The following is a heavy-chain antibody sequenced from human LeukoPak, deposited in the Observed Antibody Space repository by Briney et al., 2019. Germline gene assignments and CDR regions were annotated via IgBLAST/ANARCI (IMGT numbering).Heavy chain of an antibody. CDR1: GFTFSSYA. D-gene: IGHD6-13*01. V-gene: IGHV3-23*01. J-gene: IGHJ3*02. Sequence: PGGSLRLSCAASGFTFSSYAMSWVRQAPGKGLEWVSGISGSGGSTYYADSVKGRFTISRDNSKNTLYLQMNSLRAEDTAVYYCAKDLRCSSSWYMAFDIWGQGTMVTVSS. CDR3: AKDLRCSSSWYMAFDI. CDR2: ISGSGGST.